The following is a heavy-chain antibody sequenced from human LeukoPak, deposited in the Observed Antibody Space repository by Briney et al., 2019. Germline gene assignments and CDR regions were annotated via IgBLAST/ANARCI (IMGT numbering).Heavy chain of an antibody. J-gene: IGHJ4*02. V-gene: IGHV1-2*02. CDR1: GYTFTGYY. Sequence: ASVKVSCKASGYTFTGYYMHWVRQAPGQGLEWMGWINPNSGGTNYAQKFQGRVTMTRDTSISTAYMGLSRLRSDDTAVYYCARVFGGVLGFDYWGQGTLVTVSS. D-gene: IGHD2-8*02. CDR2: INPNSGGT. CDR3: ARVFGGVLGFDY.